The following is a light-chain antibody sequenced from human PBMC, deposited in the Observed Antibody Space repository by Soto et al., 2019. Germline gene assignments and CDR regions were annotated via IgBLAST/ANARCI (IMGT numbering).Light chain of an antibody. J-gene: IGKJ5*01. CDR2: DAS. CDR3: QQYNSYSIT. CDR1: QNISTW. Sequence: DIQMTQSPSTLSASVGDRVTITCRASQNISTWLAWFQQKPGKAPNLMIYDASSLQSGVPSRFSGSGSGTQCTLTISSLQTDDVATYFCQQYNSYSITFGQGTRLEI. V-gene: IGKV1-5*01.